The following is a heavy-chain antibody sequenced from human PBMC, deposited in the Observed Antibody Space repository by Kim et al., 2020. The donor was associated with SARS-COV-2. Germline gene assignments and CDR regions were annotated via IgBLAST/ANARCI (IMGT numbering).Heavy chain of an antibody. D-gene: IGHD2-21*02. V-gene: IGHV3-49*03. Sequence: GGSLRLSCTASGFTFGDYAMSWFRQAPGKGLEWVGFIRSKAYGGTTEYAASVKGRFTISRDDSKSIAYLQMNSLKTEDTAVYYCTRAVPCGDCYPESVGVWGQGTTVTVSS. CDR2: IRSKAYGGTT. J-gene: IGHJ6*02. CDR1: GFTFGDYA. CDR3: TRAVPCGDCYPESVGV.